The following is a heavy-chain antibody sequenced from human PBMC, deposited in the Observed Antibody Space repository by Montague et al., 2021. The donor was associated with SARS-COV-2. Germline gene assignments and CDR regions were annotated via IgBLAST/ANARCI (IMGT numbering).Heavy chain of an antibody. D-gene: IGHD3-3*01. CDR3: ARGQVTISGVLIFIPAAGHLDV. CDR2: INHTGSA. V-gene: IGHV4-34*01. CDR1: SGSFSDYY. Sequence: SETLSLTCAVYSGSFSDYYWTWIRQSPGKGLEWIGEINHTGSATYNPSLKGRATLSRDTSKNQSSLKLQSVTLADTAVYYCARGQVTISGVLIFIPAAGHLDVWGQGTSVTVSS. J-gene: IGHJ3*01.